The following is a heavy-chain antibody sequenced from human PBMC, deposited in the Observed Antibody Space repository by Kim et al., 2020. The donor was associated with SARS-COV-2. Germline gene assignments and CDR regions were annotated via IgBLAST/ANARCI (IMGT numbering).Heavy chain of an antibody. J-gene: IGHJ2*01. D-gene: IGHD6-13*01. CDR3: AKALNIAAAGRPLNWYFDL. CDR1: GFTFSSYW. V-gene: IGHV3-74*01. Sequence: GGSLRLSCAASGFTFSSYWMHWVRQAPGKGLVWVSRINSDGSSTSYADSVKGRFTISRDNAKNTLYLQMNSLRAEDTAVYYCAKALNIAAAGRPLNWYFDLWGRGTLVTVSS. CDR2: INSDGSST.